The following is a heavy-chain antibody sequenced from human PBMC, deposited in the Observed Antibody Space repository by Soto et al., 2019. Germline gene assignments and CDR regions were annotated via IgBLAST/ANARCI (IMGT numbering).Heavy chain of an antibody. CDR2: ISGYNGNS. CDR3: AREDIQDIVVVVVAPEGLGY. D-gene: IGHD2-15*01. CDR1: GYTFTSYG. J-gene: IGHJ4*02. V-gene: IGHV1-18*01. Sequence: ASVKVSCKASGYTFTSYGISWVRQAPGQGLEWMGRISGYNGNSNCAQNLQGRVTMTTDTSTSTAYMELRSLRSDDTAVYYCAREDIQDIVVVVVAPEGLGYWGQGTLVTVSS.